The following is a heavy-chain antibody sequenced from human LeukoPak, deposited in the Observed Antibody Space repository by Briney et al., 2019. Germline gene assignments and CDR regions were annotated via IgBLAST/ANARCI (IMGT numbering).Heavy chain of an antibody. CDR3: AKTMIVVVITTPFDY. CDR2: ISGSGGST. CDR1: GFTFSSYA. Sequence: LPGGSLRLSCAASGFTFSSYAMSWVRQAPGKGLEWVSAISGSGGSTYYADSVKGRFTISRDNSKNTLYLQMNSQRAEDTAVYYCAKTMIVVVITTPFDYWGQGTLVTVSS. D-gene: IGHD3-22*01. J-gene: IGHJ4*02. V-gene: IGHV3-23*01.